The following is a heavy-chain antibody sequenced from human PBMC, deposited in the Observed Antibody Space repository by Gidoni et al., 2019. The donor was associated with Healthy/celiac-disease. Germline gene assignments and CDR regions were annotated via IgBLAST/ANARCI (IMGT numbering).Heavy chain of an antibody. Sequence: EVQLVESGGGLIQPGGSLILSCSASGFTVSSNYMSWVRQAPGKGLEWVSVICSGVSTYYADSVKGRFTISRDNSKNTLYLQMNSLRAEDTAVYYCARSYDSSGYYYYYYMDVWGKGTTVTVSS. V-gene: IGHV3-53*01. CDR2: ICSGVST. J-gene: IGHJ6*03. CDR1: GFTVSSNY. D-gene: IGHD3-22*01. CDR3: ARSYDSSGYYYYYYMDV.